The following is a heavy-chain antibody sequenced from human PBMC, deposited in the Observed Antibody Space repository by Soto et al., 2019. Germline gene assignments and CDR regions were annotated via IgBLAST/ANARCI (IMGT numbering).Heavy chain of an antibody. J-gene: IGHJ4*02. CDR1: GGSISTGGYY. CDR3: ARGLSVTLFDN. CDR2: IYYSGST. V-gene: IGHV4-31*03. Sequence: QVQLQESGPGLVKPSQTLSLTCSVSGGSISTGGYYWTWIRQHPGKGLEWIGYIYYSGSTYYNPSLKSRVTISVDTSKNQFSLKLSPVTAADTAVHYCARGLSVTLFDNWGQGTLVTVSS. D-gene: IGHD4-17*01.